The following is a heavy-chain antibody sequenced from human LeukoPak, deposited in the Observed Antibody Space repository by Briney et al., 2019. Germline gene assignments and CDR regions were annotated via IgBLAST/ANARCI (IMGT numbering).Heavy chain of an antibody. CDR3: ARDRGLLYGSSGCLDY. Sequence: GASVKVSCKASGYTFTSYYMHWERQAPGQGLEWMGINNPSSGTTSYAQKFQGRVTMTRDTSTSTVYMELSSLTSEDTAVYFCARDRGLLYGSSGCLDYWGQGTLVTVSS. D-gene: IGHD6-19*01. V-gene: IGHV1-46*01. CDR1: GYTFTSYY. J-gene: IGHJ4*02. CDR2: NNPSSGTT.